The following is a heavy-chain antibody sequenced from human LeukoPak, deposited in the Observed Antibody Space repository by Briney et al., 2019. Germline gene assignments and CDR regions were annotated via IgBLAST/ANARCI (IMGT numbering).Heavy chain of an antibody. J-gene: IGHJ6*03. CDR3: ARDRERHETAHLRFLEWSNYYMDV. CDR1: GFTFSSYA. CDR2: ISSNGGST. V-gene: IGHV3-64*01. D-gene: IGHD3-3*01. Sequence: GGSLRLSGAASGFTFSSYAMHWVRQAPGKGLEYVSAISSNGGSTDYANSVKGRFTISRDNSKNTLYLQRGSLRAEDMAVYYCARDRERHETAHLRFLEWSNYYMDVWGKGTTVTVSS.